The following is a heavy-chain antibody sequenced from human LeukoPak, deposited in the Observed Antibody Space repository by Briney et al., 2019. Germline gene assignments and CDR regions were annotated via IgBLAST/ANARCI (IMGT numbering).Heavy chain of an antibody. Sequence: PSETLSLTCTVSSGSISSSSYYWGWIRQPPGKGLEWIGSIYYSGSTYYNPSLKSRVTISIDTSKNQFSLKLSSVTAADTAVYYCASNTGLDYGDSNFDYWGQGTLVTVSS. V-gene: IGHV4-39*01. CDR1: SGSISSSSYY. CDR3: ASNTGLDYGDSNFDY. CDR2: IYYSGST. D-gene: IGHD4-17*01. J-gene: IGHJ4*02.